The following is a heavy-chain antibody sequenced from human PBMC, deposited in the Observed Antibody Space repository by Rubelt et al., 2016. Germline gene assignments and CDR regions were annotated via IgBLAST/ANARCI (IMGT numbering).Heavy chain of an antibody. D-gene: IGHD6-19*01. CDR1: GFTFSSYG. CDR3: AKGLKSDSRGWPS. J-gene: IGHJ4*02. Sequence: QVQLVESGGGVVQPGGSLRLSCAASGFTFSSYGIHWVRQAPGKGLEWVTFINYDGSNKYYADSVKGRFTVSRDNSKNTLYLQMNSLRAEETAVYYCAKGLKSDSRGWPSWGQGTLVTVSS. CDR2: INYDGSNK. V-gene: IGHV3-30*02.